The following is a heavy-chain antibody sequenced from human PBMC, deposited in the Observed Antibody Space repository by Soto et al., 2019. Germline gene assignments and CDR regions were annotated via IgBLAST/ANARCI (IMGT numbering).Heavy chain of an antibody. CDR2: VVVGSGNT. Sequence: GASVKVSCKTSGFTFSRSAVQWVRQARGQRLEWMGWVVVGSGNTKYAQKFQERVTITRDMSTSTAHMELSSLISEDTAVYYCAADLYSGGSCCSFDIWGQGTMLTVSS. J-gene: IGHJ3*02. CDR1: GFTFSRSA. CDR3: AADLYSGGSCCSFDI. V-gene: IGHV1-58*01. D-gene: IGHD2-15*01.